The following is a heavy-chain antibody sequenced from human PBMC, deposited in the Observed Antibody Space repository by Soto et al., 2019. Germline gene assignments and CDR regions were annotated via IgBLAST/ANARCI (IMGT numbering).Heavy chain of an antibody. J-gene: IGHJ4*02. D-gene: IGHD3-9*01. CDR3: ARPPGYISDWYYFDL. CDR2: ISPRSGGT. CDR1: GYTFIDYY. Sequence: ASVTVSCKASGYTFIDYYMHWVRQAPGQGFEWRGRISPRSGGTNYAQKFQGRVTMTWDTSLNTAYMELSSLISEDTAVYYCARPPGYISDWYYFDLWGQGTLVTVSS. V-gene: IGHV1-2*02.